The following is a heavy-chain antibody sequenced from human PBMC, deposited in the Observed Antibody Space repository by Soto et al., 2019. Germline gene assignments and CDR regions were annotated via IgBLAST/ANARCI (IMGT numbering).Heavy chain of an antibody. CDR2: ISSTTNYI. CDR3: ARESEDLTSNFDY. J-gene: IGHJ4*02. V-gene: IGHV3-21*06. CDR1: GFTFSSYW. Sequence: PVGSLRLSCAASGFTFSSYWMNWVRQAPGKGLEWVSSISSTTNYIYYGDSMKGRFTISRDNAKNSLYLEMNSLRAEDTAVYYCARESEDLTSNFDYWGQGTLVTVSS.